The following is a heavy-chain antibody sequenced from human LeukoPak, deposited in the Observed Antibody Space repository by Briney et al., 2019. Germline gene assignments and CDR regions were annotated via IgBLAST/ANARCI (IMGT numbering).Heavy chain of an antibody. CDR3: ARGGSYSHNAFDI. Sequence: PGGSLRLSCAASGFTFSSYWMHWVRQAPGKGLVWVSRINSDGSSTRYADSVKGRFTISRDNAKNTLYLQMNSLRAEDTAVYYCARGGSYSHNAFDIWGQGTMVTVSS. J-gene: IGHJ3*02. V-gene: IGHV3-74*01. CDR2: INSDGSST. D-gene: IGHD3-10*01. CDR1: GFTFSSYW.